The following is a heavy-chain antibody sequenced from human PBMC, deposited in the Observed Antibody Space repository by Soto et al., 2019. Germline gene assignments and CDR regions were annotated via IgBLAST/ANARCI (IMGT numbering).Heavy chain of an antibody. D-gene: IGHD2-21*02. Sequence: DVQLLESGGGLVQPGGSLRLSCAASGFTFGNYAINWVRLAPGKGLEWVSGISGGGGTTYYADSVKGRFTIFRDTSKNTVLLQMNSLRADDAAVYYCARGFIVVVTVLRPDEAFDVWGQGTMVTVSS. CDR2: ISGGGGTT. CDR3: ARGFIVVVTVLRPDEAFDV. CDR1: GFTFGNYA. V-gene: IGHV3-23*01. J-gene: IGHJ3*01.